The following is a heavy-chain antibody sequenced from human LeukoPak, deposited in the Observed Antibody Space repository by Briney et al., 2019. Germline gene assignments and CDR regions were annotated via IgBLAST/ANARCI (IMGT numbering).Heavy chain of an antibody. D-gene: IGHD2-21*02. CDR2: ISSSSSYI. Sequence: GGSLRLSCAASGFTFSSYSMNWVRQAPGKGLEWVSSISSSSSYIYYAASVKGRLTISRDNAKNSLYLQMNSLRAEDTAVYYCARGGTIVVVTAINYWGQGALATVSS. CDR1: GFTFSSYS. V-gene: IGHV3-21*01. CDR3: ARGGTIVVVTAINY. J-gene: IGHJ4*02.